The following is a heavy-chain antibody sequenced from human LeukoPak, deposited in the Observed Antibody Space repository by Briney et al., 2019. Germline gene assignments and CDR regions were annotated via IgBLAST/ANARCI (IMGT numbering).Heavy chain of an antibody. Sequence: SETLSLTCTVSGGSISSYYWSWIRQPPGKGLEWIGYIYYSGSTNYNPSLKNRVTISVDTSKNQFSLKLSSVTAADTAVYYCASIDMAAPGIVDYWGQGTLVTVSS. D-gene: IGHD6-13*01. CDR3: ASIDMAAPGIVDY. CDR1: GGSISSYY. J-gene: IGHJ4*02. CDR2: IYYSGST. V-gene: IGHV4-59*01.